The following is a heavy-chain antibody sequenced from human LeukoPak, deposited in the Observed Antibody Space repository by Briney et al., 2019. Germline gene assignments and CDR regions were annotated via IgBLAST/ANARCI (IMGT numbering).Heavy chain of an antibody. CDR3: AKDDAWLQYGN. D-gene: IGHD5-24*01. CDR2: INDDGSST. Sequence: GGSLRLSCGASGFTFSSYWMHWVRHAPGKGLVWVSRINDDGSSTSYADSVQGRFTISRDNSKGTVYLQMNSLRPEDTAVYYCAKDDAWLQYGNWGRGTLVTVSS. J-gene: IGHJ4*02. CDR1: GFTFSSYW. V-gene: IGHV3-74*01.